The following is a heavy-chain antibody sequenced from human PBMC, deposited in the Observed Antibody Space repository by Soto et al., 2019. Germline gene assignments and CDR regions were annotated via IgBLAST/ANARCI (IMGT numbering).Heavy chain of an antibody. J-gene: IGHJ1*01. V-gene: IGHV3-66*01. CDR1: GFTVSSNY. Sequence: EVRLVESGGGLVQPGGSLRLSCAASGFTVSSNYMSWVRQSPGKGLEWVSLIYSGGRTKYADSVKGRFTISRDNSKNPLYLQMNSLRAEDTAVYYCAALLPTVVPPLQHGGQGTLVTVSS. CDR3: AALLPTVVPPLQH. CDR2: IYSGGRT. D-gene: IGHD4-17*01.